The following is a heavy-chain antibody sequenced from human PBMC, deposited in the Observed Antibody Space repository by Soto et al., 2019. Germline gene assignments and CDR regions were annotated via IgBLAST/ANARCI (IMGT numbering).Heavy chain of an antibody. Sequence: PGGSLRLSCAASGFTFSSYAMSWVRQAPGKGLEWVSAISGSGGSTYYADSVKGRFTISRDNSKNTLYLQMNSLRAEDTAVYYCAKDLFLFLELLPQYYYYGMYVWGQGTTVTVSS. CDR3: AKDLFLFLELLPQYYYYGMYV. CDR1: GFTFSSYA. CDR2: ISGSGGST. V-gene: IGHV3-23*01. J-gene: IGHJ6*02. D-gene: IGHD3-3*01.